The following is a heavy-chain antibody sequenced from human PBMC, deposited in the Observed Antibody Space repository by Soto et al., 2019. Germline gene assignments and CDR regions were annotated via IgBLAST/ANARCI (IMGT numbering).Heavy chain of an antibody. V-gene: IGHV5-51*01. CDR3: ARHMIRGVLTTNFDY. D-gene: IGHD3-10*01. Sequence: GESLKISCKTSGYSFTSYWIGWVRQMPGKGLEWRGIIYPGDSDTRYSPSFQGQVTISADKSISTAYLQWGSLKASDTAMYYCARHMIRGVLTTNFDYWGQGTLVTVSS. J-gene: IGHJ4*02. CDR2: IYPGDSDT. CDR1: GYSFTSYW.